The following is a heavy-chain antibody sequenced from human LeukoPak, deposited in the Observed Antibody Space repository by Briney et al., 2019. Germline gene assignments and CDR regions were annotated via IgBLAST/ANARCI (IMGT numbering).Heavy chain of an antibody. Sequence: ASVKVSCKASGYTFTGYYMHWVRQAPGQGLEWMGWISAYNGNTNYAQKLQGRVTMTTGTSTSTAYMELRSLRSDDTAVYYCARDVSWGYYDSSGYPFDYWGQGTLVTVSS. J-gene: IGHJ4*02. D-gene: IGHD3-22*01. V-gene: IGHV1-18*04. CDR2: ISAYNGNT. CDR1: GYTFTGYY. CDR3: ARDVSWGYYDSSGYPFDY.